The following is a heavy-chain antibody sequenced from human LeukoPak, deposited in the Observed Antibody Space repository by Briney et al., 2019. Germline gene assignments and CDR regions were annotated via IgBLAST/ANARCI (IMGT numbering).Heavy chain of an antibody. V-gene: IGHV3-7*01. Sequence: GGSLRLSCAASGFTFSSYWMHWVRQAPGKGLEWVANIKQDGSEKYYVDSVKGRFTISRDNAKNSLYLQMNSLRAEDTAVYSCVRDGDTSGYTDWGQGTLVTVSS. D-gene: IGHD3-22*01. CDR3: VRDGDTSGYTD. CDR1: GFTFSSYW. J-gene: IGHJ4*02. CDR2: IKQDGSEK.